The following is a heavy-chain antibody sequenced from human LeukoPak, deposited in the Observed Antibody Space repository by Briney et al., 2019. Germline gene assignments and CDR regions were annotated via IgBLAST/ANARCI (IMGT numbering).Heavy chain of an antibody. CDR3: ARLTAEGELLWSGELSFDY. Sequence: EASVKVSCKASGYTFTGYYMHWVRQAPGQGLEWMGWINPNSGGTNYAQKFQGRVTMTRDTSISTAYMELSRLRSDDTAVYHCARLTAEGELLWSGELSFDYWGQGPLVTVSS. CDR2: INPNSGGT. CDR1: GYTFTGYY. D-gene: IGHD3-10*01. J-gene: IGHJ4*02. V-gene: IGHV1-2*02.